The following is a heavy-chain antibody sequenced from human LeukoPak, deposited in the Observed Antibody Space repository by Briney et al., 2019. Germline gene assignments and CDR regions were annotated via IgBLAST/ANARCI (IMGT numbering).Heavy chain of an antibody. CDR2: IKQDGSEK. CDR1: GFTFDDYG. J-gene: IGHJ6*03. V-gene: IGHV3-7*01. D-gene: IGHD6-19*01. Sequence: GGSLRLSCAASGFTFDDYGMSWVRQAPGKGLEWVANIKQDGSEKYYVDSVKGRFTISRDNAKNSLYLQMNSLRAEDTAVYYCARDGWYPNYYYYYYMDVWGKGTTVTVSS. CDR3: ARDGWYPNYYYYYYMDV.